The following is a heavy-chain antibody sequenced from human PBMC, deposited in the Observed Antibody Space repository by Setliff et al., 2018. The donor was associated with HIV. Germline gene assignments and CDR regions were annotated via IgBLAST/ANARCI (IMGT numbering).Heavy chain of an antibody. J-gene: IGHJ4*02. CDR3: ARHGTVVTATTNYFDY. Sequence: SETLSLTCTVSGGSISNSDFYWGWIRQSPGKGLEWIGSIYYRGATYYNPTLQSRVTISVDTSKNQLSLKLTSVTAADTAVYFCARHGTVVTATTNYFDYWGQGTLVTVSS. CDR1: GGSISNSDFY. CDR2: IYYRGAT. V-gene: IGHV4-39*01. D-gene: IGHD2-21*02.